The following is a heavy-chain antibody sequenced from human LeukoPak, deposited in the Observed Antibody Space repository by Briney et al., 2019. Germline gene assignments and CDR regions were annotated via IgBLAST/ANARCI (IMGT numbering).Heavy chain of an antibody. CDR2: INSDGSSA. CDR1: VLTFSNYW. V-gene: IGHV3-74*01. J-gene: IGHJ6*03. CDR3: AKIGKSGYSYYYYYMDV. D-gene: IGHD2-15*01. Sequence: GGSLRLSCAASVLTFSNYWMHWVRQVPGKGLVWVSRINSDGSSATYADSVKGRFTISRDNAKNTLYLQMNSLRTEDTAVYYCAKIGKSGYSYYYYYMDVWGKGTTVTISS.